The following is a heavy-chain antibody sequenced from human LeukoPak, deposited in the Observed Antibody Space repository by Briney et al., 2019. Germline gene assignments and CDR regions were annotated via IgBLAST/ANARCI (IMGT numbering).Heavy chain of an antibody. Sequence: GGSLRLSCAGSVFTFRDYYLNWIRQAPGKGLEWVSYISGGSTYTNYANSVKGRFTISRDNARNSLFLQMNSLTAEDTAIYYCARSLISAVIGMDVWGQGTAVTVSS. D-gene: IGHD3-3*01. J-gene: IGHJ6*02. CDR2: ISGGSTYT. CDR3: ARSLISAVIGMDV. CDR1: VFTFRDYY. V-gene: IGHV3-11*06.